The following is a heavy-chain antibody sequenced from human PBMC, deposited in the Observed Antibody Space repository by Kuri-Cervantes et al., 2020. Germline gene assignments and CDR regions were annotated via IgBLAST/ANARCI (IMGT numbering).Heavy chain of an antibody. V-gene: IGHV3-15*01. CDR3: TSEGDYVDHAH. CDR2: IKSKTDGGTT. Sequence: GESLKISCAASGFTFSHAWMSWVRQAPGKGLEWVGRIKSKTDGGTTDYAAPVQGRFTISRDDSKNTLYLQLNSLKTEDTAVYYCTSEGDYVDHAHWGQGTLVTVSS. D-gene: IGHD4-17*01. CDR1: GFTFSHAW. J-gene: IGHJ4*02.